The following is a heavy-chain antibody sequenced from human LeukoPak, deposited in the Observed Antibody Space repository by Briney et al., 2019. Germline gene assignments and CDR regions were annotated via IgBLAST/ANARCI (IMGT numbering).Heavy chain of an antibody. D-gene: IGHD3-10*01. Sequence: SETLSLTCTVSGGSISTSNYYWGWIRQPLGKTLEWIGSIYSSGSTYYNPSLKSRVIILIDTAKNHFSLNLSSVTAADTAVYYCARSDGYGLVGIWGQGTMVTVSS. CDR3: ARSDGYGLVGI. V-gene: IGHV4-39*07. CDR2: IYSSGST. J-gene: IGHJ3*02. CDR1: GGSISTSNYY.